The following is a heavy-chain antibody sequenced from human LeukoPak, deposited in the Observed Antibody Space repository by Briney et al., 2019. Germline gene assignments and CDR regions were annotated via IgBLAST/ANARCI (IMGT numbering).Heavy chain of an antibody. CDR2: ISNSGST. J-gene: IGHJ6*03. D-gene: IGHD1-1*01. V-gene: IGHV4-59*01. CDR3: VRDALEGYYSYYYMDV. Sequence: GSLRLSCAASGFTFSSYAMSWIRQPPGKGLEWIGYISNSGSTDYNPSLRSRVTISINTSKNQFSLKLTSVTAADSAVYYCVRDALEGYYSYYYMDVWGRGTTVTVSS. CDR1: GFTFSSYA.